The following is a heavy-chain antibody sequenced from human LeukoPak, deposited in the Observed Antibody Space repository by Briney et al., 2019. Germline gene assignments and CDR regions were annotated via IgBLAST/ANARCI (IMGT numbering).Heavy chain of an antibody. CDR2: INHSGST. J-gene: IGHJ6*03. CDR3: ARGPRIVATILRPYYYMDV. D-gene: IGHD5-12*01. Sequence: SETLSLTCAVYGGSFSGYYWSWIRQPPGKGLEWIGEINHSGSTNYNPSLKSRVTISVDTSKNQFSLKLSSVTAADTAVYYCARGPRIVATILRPYYYMDVWGKGTTVTVSS. V-gene: IGHV4-34*01. CDR1: GGSFSGYY.